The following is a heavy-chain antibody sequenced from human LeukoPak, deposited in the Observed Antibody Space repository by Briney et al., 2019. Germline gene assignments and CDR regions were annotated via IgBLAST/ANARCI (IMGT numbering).Heavy chain of an antibody. V-gene: IGHV1-46*01. D-gene: IGHD4-17*01. Sequence: ASVKVSCKASGYTFTSYYMHWVRQAPGQGLEWMGIINPSGGSTSYAQKFQGRVTMTRDMSTSTVYMELSRLRSDDSAVYYCASAAVYGDPTNPYFDYWGQGTLVTVSS. CDR1: GYTFTSYY. CDR2: INPSGGST. CDR3: ASAAVYGDPTNPYFDY. J-gene: IGHJ4*02.